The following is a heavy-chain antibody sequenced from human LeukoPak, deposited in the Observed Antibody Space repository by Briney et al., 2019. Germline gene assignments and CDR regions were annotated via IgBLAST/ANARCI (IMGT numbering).Heavy chain of an antibody. CDR2: ISSSSSTI. D-gene: IGHD2-8*01. J-gene: IGHJ6*02. CDR1: GFTFSSYS. V-gene: IGHV3-48*01. CDR3: AREMDYYGMDV. Sequence: PGGSLRLSCAASGFTFSSYSMNWVRQAPGKGLEWVSYISSSSSTIYYADSVKGRFTISRDSAKNSLYLQMNSLRAEDTAVYYCAREMDYYGMDVWGQGTTVTVSS.